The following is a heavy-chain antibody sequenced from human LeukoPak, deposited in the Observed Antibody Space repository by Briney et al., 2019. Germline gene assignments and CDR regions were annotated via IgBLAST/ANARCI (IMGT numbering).Heavy chain of an antibody. J-gene: IGHJ4*02. V-gene: IGHV4-39*07. Sequence: SETLSLTCTVSGGSISSSSYYWGWIRQPPGKGLEWIGSIYYSGSTYYNPSLKSRVTISVDTSKNQYSLKLSSVTAADTAVYYCASPYGSGSYYNDYFDYWGQGTLVTVSS. CDR1: GGSISSSSYY. CDR3: ASPYGSGSYYNDYFDY. D-gene: IGHD3-10*01. CDR2: IYYSGST.